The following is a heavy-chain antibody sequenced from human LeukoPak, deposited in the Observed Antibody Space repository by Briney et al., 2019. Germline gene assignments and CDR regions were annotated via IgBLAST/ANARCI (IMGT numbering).Heavy chain of an antibody. D-gene: IGHD3-10*01. Sequence: PSETLSLTCTVSGGSISSSSYYWGWIRQPPGKGLEWIGSIYYSGSTYYNPSLKSRVTISVDTSKNQFSLKLSSVTAADTAVYYCARHLYGSGGYQFDYWGQGTLVTVSS. CDR3: ARHLYGSGGYQFDY. CDR2: IYYSGST. V-gene: IGHV4-39*01. J-gene: IGHJ4*02. CDR1: GGSISSSSYY.